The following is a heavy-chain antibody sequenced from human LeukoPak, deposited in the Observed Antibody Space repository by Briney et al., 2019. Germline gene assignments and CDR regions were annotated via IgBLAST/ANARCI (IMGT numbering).Heavy chain of an antibody. CDR2: IKPDGTEN. D-gene: IGHD3-10*01. Sequence: GGSLRLSCAASGFTFSSFWMTWVRQAPGKGLEWVANIKPDGTENNYVDSVKGRFTISRDNAKNSLYLQMNGLRAEDTAVYYCAIQKADLITMVRGIIAFWGQGTLVTVSS. V-gene: IGHV3-7*01. CDR1: GFTFSSFW. CDR3: AIQKADLITMVRGIIAF. J-gene: IGHJ1*01.